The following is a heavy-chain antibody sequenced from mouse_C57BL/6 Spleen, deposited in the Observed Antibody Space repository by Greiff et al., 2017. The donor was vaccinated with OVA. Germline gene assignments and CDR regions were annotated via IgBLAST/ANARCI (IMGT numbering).Heavy chain of an antibody. J-gene: IGHJ3*01. V-gene: IGHV1-7*01. CDR3: VRESYWDGVAY. CDR2: INPRSGSN. D-gene: IGHD4-1*01. CDR1: GYTFTSYW. Sequence: VQLQQSGAELAKPGASVKLSCKASGYTFTSYWMHWVKQRPGQGLEWLGYINPRSGSNTYNQKLKDKATLTAAKSSSPAYMQLCSLTYEGSAVDDCVRESYWDGVAYWGQGTLVTVSA.